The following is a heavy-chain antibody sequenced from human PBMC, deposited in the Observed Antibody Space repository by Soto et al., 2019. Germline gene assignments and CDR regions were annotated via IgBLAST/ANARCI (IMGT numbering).Heavy chain of an antibody. CDR2: ISSSGSFT. Sequence: LRLSCAASGFSFNSYTMNWLRQAPGKGLEWVSSISSSGSFTDYADSVRGRFTISRDNAENSLYLQMTSLSAEDTAVYYCSTSGSGWYGVDFDVWGQGTKVTVSS. V-gene: IGHV3-21*01. D-gene: IGHD6-19*01. CDR3: STSGSGWYGVDFDV. CDR1: GFSFNSYT. J-gene: IGHJ3*01.